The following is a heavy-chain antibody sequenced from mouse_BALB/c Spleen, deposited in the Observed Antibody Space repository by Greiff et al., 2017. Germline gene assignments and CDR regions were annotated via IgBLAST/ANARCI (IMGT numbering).Heavy chain of an antibody. V-gene: IGHV1-54*01. CDR1: GYAFTNYL. CDR3: ARSEIYGGKCAY. Sequence: VQLQQSGAELVRPGTSVKVSCKASGYAFTNYLIEWVKQRPGQGLEWIGVINPGSGGTNYNEKFKGKATLTADKSSSTAYMQLSSLTSDDSAVYFCARSEIYGGKCAYWGQGTLVTVSA. J-gene: IGHJ3*01. CDR2: INPGSGGT. D-gene: IGHD1-2*01.